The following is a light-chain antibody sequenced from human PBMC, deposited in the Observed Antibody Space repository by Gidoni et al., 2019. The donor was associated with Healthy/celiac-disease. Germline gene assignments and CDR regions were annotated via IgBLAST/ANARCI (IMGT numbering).Light chain of an antibody. V-gene: IGKV3-11*01. CDR3: QQRSNCFT. Sequence: EIVLPQSLATLSLSPEERATLSCRASPSVSSYLAWYQQKPGQAPRLLIYDASNRATGIPARFGGSGYGTDFTLTISSLEPEDFAVYYCQQRSNCFTFGQGTRLEIK. CDR2: DAS. J-gene: IGKJ5*01. CDR1: PSVSSY.